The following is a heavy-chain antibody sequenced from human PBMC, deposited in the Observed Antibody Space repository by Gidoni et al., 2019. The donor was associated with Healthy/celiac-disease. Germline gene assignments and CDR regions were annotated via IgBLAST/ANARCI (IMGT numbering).Heavy chain of an antibody. CDR3: ARDHYDFWSGYYFDY. D-gene: IGHD3-3*01. CDR1: GFTFSSSS. CDR2: ISSSSSYI. Sequence: EVQLVESGGGLVKPGGSLRLSCAASGFTFSSSSMNWVRQAPGQGLEWVSSISSSSSYIYYADSVKGRFTISRDNAKNSLYLQMNSLRAEDTAVYYCARDHYDFWSGYYFDYWGQGTLVTVSS. V-gene: IGHV3-21*01. J-gene: IGHJ4*02.